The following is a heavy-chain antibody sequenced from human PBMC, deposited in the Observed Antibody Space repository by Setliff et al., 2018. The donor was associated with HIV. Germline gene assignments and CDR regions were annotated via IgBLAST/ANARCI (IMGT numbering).Heavy chain of an antibody. V-gene: IGHV4-59*02. Sequence: PSETLSLTCTVSDDSVSTFYWNWIRQPPGKGLEWIGFIHHTGSTVSNPSLKSRVTILMYLSRNQLSLHLASVTTADTAVYFCAPGEGVASTYSHDWGQGTQVTVSS. CDR2: IHHTGST. CDR1: DDSVSTFY. D-gene: IGHD3-3*01. J-gene: IGHJ4*01. CDR3: APGEGVASTYSHD.